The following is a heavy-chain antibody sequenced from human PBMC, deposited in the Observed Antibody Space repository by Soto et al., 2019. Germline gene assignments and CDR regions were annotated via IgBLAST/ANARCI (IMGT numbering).Heavy chain of an antibody. CDR2: INHSGST. D-gene: IGHD1-26*01. Sequence: SETLSLTCAVYGGSFSGYYWSWIRQPPGKGLEWIGEINHSGSTNYNPSLKGRVTISVDTSKNQFSLKLSSVTAADTAVYYCACGSYPYYYYYYGMDVWGQGTTVTVSS. CDR3: ACGSYPYYYYYYGMDV. CDR1: GGSFSGYY. V-gene: IGHV4-34*01. J-gene: IGHJ6*02.